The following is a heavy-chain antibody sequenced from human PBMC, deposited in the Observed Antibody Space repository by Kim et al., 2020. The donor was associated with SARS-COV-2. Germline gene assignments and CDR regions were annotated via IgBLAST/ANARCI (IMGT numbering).Heavy chain of an antibody. D-gene: IGHD6-19*01. Sequence: GVSLRLSCVASGFTFSYYSMNWVRQAPGKGLEWVSYISSSSSPIYYADSVKGRFTVSRDNAKNSLYLQMNSLRDEDTAVYYCAREGQWLSLYYYGMDVWGQGTTVTVSS. CDR1: GFTFSYYS. CDR3: AREGQWLSLYYYGMDV. CDR2: ISSSSSPI. V-gene: IGHV3-48*02. J-gene: IGHJ6*02.